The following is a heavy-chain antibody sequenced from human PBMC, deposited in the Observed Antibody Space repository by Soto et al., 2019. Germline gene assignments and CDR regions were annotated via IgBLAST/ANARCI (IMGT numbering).Heavy chain of an antibody. CDR3: AKGLSSGWFDY. D-gene: IGHD6-19*01. V-gene: IGHV3-21*01. CDR1: GFTFSDYS. CDR2: ISSTSKYI. J-gene: IGHJ5*01. Sequence: EVQLVESGRGLVKPGGSLRVSCAASGFTFSDYSMNWVRQAPGKGLEWVSSISSTSKYIYYADSVKGRVTISRDNAKKSLYLQMNSLRAEDTAVYYCAKGLSSGWFDYWGQGTLVTVSA.